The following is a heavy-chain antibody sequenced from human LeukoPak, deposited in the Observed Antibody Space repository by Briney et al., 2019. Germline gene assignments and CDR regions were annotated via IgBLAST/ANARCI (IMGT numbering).Heavy chain of an antibody. CDR1: GYTFSAYD. D-gene: IGHD5-12*01. CDR3: ARVSSRGYSGYDWSGFDY. V-gene: IGHV1-2*02. CDR2: INPNSGGT. J-gene: IGHJ4*02. Sequence: ASVKVSCKASGYTFSAYDINWVRQATGQGLEWMGWINPNSGGTNYAQKFQGRVTMTRDTSISTAYMELSRLRSDDTAVYYCARVSSRGYSGYDWSGFDYWGQGTLVTVSS.